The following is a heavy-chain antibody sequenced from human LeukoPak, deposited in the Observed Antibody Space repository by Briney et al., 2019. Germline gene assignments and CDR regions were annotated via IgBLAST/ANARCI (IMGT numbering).Heavy chain of an antibody. Sequence: GRSLRLSCAASGFTFSSYGMSWVRQAPGKGLEWVSGISGGGGSTYYADSVKGRFTISRDNSKNTLYLQMNSLRAEDTAVYYCAKDPSYSSSSDYFDYWGQGTLVTVSS. J-gene: IGHJ4*02. CDR3: AKDPSYSSSSDYFDY. V-gene: IGHV3-23*01. CDR1: GFTFSSYG. CDR2: ISGGGGST. D-gene: IGHD6-6*01.